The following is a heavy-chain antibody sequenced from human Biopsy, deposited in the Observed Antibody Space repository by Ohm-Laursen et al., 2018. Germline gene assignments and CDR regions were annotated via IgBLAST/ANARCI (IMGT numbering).Heavy chain of an antibody. Sequence: EASVKVSCKASGDSFTSYAIGWVRQAPGQGLEWMGGIIPIPNVATYAQKFQGRITITADESTSTAYMELSNLTSDDTAVYFCARGEGSSWFDPWGHGTLVIVSS. D-gene: IGHD1-26*01. J-gene: IGHJ5*02. V-gene: IGHV1-69*10. CDR2: IIPIPNVA. CDR3: ARGEGSSWFDP. CDR1: GDSFTSYA.